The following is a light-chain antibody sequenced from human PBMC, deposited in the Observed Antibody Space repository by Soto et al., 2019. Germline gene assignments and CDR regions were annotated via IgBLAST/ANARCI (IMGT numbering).Light chain of an antibody. CDR1: QSVSSSY. CDR2: GAS. V-gene: IGKV3-20*01. Sequence: EIVLTQSPGTLSLSPGERATLSCSSSQSVSSSYLAWYQQKPGQAPRLLIYGASSRATGIPDRFSGSVSGTDFTLTISGLEPEDFAVYYCQQDGSSLYTFGQGTKLEIK. CDR3: QQDGSSLYT. J-gene: IGKJ2*01.